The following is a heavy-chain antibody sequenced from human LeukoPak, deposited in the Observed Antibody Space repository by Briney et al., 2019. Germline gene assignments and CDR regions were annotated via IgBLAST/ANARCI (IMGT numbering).Heavy chain of an antibody. J-gene: IGHJ4*02. CDR3: ARDTYGQQLDY. Sequence: PSETLSLTCAVYGGSFSGYYWSWIRQPPGKGLEWIGYIYYSGSTNYNPSLKSRVTISVDTSKNQFSLKLSSVTAADTAVYYCARDTYGQQLDYWGQGTLVTVSS. CDR2: IYYSGST. D-gene: IGHD6-13*01. CDR1: GGSFSGYY. V-gene: IGHV4-59*01.